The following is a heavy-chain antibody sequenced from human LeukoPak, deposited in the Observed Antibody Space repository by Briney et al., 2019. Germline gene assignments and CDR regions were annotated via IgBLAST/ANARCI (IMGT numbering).Heavy chain of an antibody. CDR1: GFTLSSYG. CDR2: IWHDVSNK. V-gene: IGHV3-33*01. Sequence: GGSLRLSCAASGFTLSSYGMHWVRQAPGKGLEWVTVIWHDVSNKYYADSVRGRFTISRDNSKNTLYLQMNSLRAEDTAVYYCVRGKLGMDVWGQGTTVTVSS. CDR3: VRGKLGMDV. J-gene: IGHJ6*02.